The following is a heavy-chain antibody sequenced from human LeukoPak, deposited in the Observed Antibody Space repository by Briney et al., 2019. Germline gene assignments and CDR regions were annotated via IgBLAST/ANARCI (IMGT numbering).Heavy chain of an antibody. Sequence: PSETLSLTCAAYGGSFSGYYWSWIRQPPGKGLEWIGEINHSGSTNYNPSLKSRVTISVDTSKNQFSLKLSSVTAADTAVYYCARCYYGSGSYEPYYGMDVWGQGTTVTVSS. V-gene: IGHV4-34*01. CDR3: ARCYYGSGSYEPYYGMDV. CDR1: GGSFSGYY. J-gene: IGHJ6*02. CDR2: INHSGST. D-gene: IGHD3-10*01.